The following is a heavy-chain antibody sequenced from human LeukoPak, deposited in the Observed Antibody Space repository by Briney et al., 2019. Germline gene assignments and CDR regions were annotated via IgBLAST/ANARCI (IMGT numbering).Heavy chain of an antibody. CDR1: GFTFSTYA. CDR2: ISGSGGGT. J-gene: IGHJ3*02. D-gene: IGHD1-7*01. V-gene: IGHV3-23*01. CDR3: AKGGVGVTGTTGAFDI. Sequence: PGGSLRLSCAASGFTFSTYAMSWVRQAAGKGLEWVSLISGSGGGTYYADSVKGRFTISRDNSKNTLYLQMNSLRADDTAVYYCAKGGVGVTGTTGAFDIWGQGTMVTVSS.